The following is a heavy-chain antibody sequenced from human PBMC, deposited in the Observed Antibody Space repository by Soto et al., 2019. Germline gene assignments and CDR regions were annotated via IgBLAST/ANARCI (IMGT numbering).Heavy chain of an antibody. CDR2: MNPNRGNT. D-gene: IGHD4-17*01. Sequence: ASVKVSCKASGYTFTSYDINWVRQATGQGLEWMGWMNPNRGNTGYAQKFQGRVTMTRNTSISTAYMELSSLRSEDTAVYYCATALYGDYYYYYYYMDVWGKGTTVTVSS. CDR1: GYTFTSYD. V-gene: IGHV1-8*01. CDR3: ATALYGDYYYYYYYMDV. J-gene: IGHJ6*03.